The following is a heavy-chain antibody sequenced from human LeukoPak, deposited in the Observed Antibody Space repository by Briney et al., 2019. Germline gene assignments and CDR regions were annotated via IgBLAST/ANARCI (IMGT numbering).Heavy chain of an antibody. CDR1: GVSISSYY. Sequence: SETLSLTCTVSGVSISSYYWSWIRQPPGKGLEWIGSIYYSGSTYYNPSLKSRVTISVDTSKNRFSLKLSSVTAADTAVYYCAIFTVVTGYWGQGTLVTVSS. CDR3: AIFTVVTGY. D-gene: IGHD4-23*01. V-gene: IGHV4-59*05. J-gene: IGHJ4*02. CDR2: IYYSGST.